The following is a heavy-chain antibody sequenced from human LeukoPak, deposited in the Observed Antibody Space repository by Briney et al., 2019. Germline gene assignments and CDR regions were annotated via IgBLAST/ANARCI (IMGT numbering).Heavy chain of an antibody. CDR1: GYTFTGSY. V-gene: IGHV1-2*06. CDR3: ARNTFGAVTDFDP. Sequence: ASVKVSCTASGYTFTGSYIHWVRQAPGQGLEWMGRINPNSGGTNYAQKFKGRVAMTRDTSSSTAYMELSRLRSDDTAVYYCARNTFGAVTDFDPWGQGTLVTVSS. J-gene: IGHJ5*02. CDR2: INPNSGGT. D-gene: IGHD3-3*01.